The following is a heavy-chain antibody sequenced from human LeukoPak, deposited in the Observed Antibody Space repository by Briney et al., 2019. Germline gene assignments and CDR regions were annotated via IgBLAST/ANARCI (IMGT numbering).Heavy chain of an antibody. CDR3: AREGGGCPFDY. D-gene: IGHD6-19*01. V-gene: IGHV3-30*03. Sequence: GGSLRLSCAASGFTFSSYGMHWVRQAPGKGLEWVAVISYDGSNKYYADSVKGRFTISRDNSKNTLYLQMNSLRAEDTAVYYCAREGGGCPFDYWGQGILVTVSS. CDR1: GFTFSSYG. CDR2: ISYDGSNK. J-gene: IGHJ4*02.